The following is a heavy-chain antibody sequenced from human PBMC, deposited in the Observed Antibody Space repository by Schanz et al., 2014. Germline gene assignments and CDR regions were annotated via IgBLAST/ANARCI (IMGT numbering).Heavy chain of an antibody. J-gene: IGHJ4*02. V-gene: IGHV3-66*01. CDR2: IYASGAT. CDR1: GFTVSSDH. Sequence: DVQLLESGGGLVQPGGSLGLSCVVSGFTVSSDHMSWVRQAPGKGLEWVSTIYASGATYYADSVKRRFTISRDISKNTLHLQVTSLRAEDTAIYYCAKLSSSGRLAGYFDYWGQGALVTVSS. D-gene: IGHD6-19*01. CDR3: AKLSSSGRLAGYFDY.